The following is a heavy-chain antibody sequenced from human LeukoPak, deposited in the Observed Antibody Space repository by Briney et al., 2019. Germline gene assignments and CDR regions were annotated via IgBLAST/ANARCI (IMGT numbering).Heavy chain of an antibody. CDR2: IYSDGST. Sequence: PGGSLRLSCAASGLTVSSNYMSWVRQGPGKGLEWVSIIYSDGSTYYADSVKGRFTISRDNSKNSLYLQMNSLRTEDTALYYCAKVGSSGSTDYYYYYGMDVWGQGTTVTVSS. D-gene: IGHD6-19*01. J-gene: IGHJ6*02. V-gene: IGHV3-53*05. CDR3: AKVGSSGSTDYYYYYGMDV. CDR1: GLTVSSNY.